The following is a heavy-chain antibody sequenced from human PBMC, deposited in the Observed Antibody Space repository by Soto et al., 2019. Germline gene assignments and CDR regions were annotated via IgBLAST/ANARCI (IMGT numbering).Heavy chain of an antibody. V-gene: IGHV3-23*01. CDR1: GFTFRSYV. CDR2: MSGSGDSI. CDR3: AKADGSTCCGDFDY. J-gene: IGHJ4*02. D-gene: IGHD2-2*01. Sequence: EVQLLESGGGLVQPGGSLRLSCSASGFTFRSYVMSWVRQAPGKGLEWVSSMSGSGDSIRYADSVKGRFTISRDNSKNTRYLQMNSLRAEDTVVYHCAKADGSTCCGDFDYWGQGTLVTVSS.